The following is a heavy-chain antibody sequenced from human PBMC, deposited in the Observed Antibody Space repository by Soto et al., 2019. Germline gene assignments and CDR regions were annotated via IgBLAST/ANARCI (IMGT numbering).Heavy chain of an antibody. CDR3: ASDLYGSGSYFDY. V-gene: IGHV3-33*08. J-gene: IGHJ4*02. D-gene: IGHD3-10*01. CDR2: IWYDGSNK. CDR1: GFTFSSYG. Sequence: GGSLRLSCAASGFTFSSYGMHWVRQAPGKGLEWVAVIWYDGSNKYYADSVKGRFTISRDNSKNTLYLQMNSLRAEDTAVYYCASDLYGSGSYFDYWGQGTLVTVSS.